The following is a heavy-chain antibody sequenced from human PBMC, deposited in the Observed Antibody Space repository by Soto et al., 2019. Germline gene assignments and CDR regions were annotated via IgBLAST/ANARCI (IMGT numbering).Heavy chain of an antibody. CDR2: TYHSGST. D-gene: IGHD4-17*01. Sequence: QLQLQESGSGLVKPSQTLSLTCAVSGGSISSGGYSWSWIRQPPGKGLEWIGYTYHSGSTYYNPSLKSRVTISVDRSKNQFSLKLSSVTAADTAVYYCARDHYGDYGYGMDVWGQGTTVTVSS. CDR3: ARDHYGDYGYGMDV. CDR1: GGSISSGGYS. V-gene: IGHV4-30-2*01. J-gene: IGHJ6*02.